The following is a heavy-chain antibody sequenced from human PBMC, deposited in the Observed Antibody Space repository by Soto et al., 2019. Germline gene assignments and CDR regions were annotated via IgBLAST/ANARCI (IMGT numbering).Heavy chain of an antibody. CDR3: ARALLEYSSSADFGYHYYYMDV. CDR1: GFAFSDYA. Sequence: GGSLRLSCAVSGFAFSDYAMSWVRHAPGKGLEWVSAISASGGDTNYADSVKGRFTISRDNAKNTLYLQMNSLRAEDTAVYYCARALLEYSSSADFGYHYYYMDVWGKGTTVTVSS. V-gene: IGHV3-23*01. D-gene: IGHD6-6*01. CDR2: ISASGGDT. J-gene: IGHJ6*03.